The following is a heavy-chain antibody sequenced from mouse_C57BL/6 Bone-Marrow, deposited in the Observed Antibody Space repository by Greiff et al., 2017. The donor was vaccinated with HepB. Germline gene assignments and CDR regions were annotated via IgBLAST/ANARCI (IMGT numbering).Heavy chain of an antibody. Sequence: DVMLVESEGGLVQPGSSMKLSCTASGFTFSDYYMAWVRQVPEKGLEWVANINYDGSSTYYLDSLKSRFIISRDNAKNILYLQMSSLKSEDTATYYCAREGITTVVEAYWYFDVWGTGTTVTVSS. CDR1: GFTFSDYY. D-gene: IGHD1-1*01. CDR3: AREGITTVVEAYWYFDV. V-gene: IGHV5-16*01. J-gene: IGHJ1*03. CDR2: INYDGSST.